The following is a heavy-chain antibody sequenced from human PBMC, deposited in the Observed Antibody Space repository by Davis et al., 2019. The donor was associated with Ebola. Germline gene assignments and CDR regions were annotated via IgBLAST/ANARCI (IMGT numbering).Heavy chain of an antibody. CDR1: GFTFSSYS. Sequence: GGSLRLSCAASGFTFSSYSMNWVRQAPGKGLEWVSYISSSSSTIYYADSVKGRFTISRDNSKNTLYLQMNSLRVEDTAVYYCAKSWVGASHNWDYWGQGTLVTVSS. CDR3: AKSWVGASHNWDY. J-gene: IGHJ4*02. V-gene: IGHV3-48*01. D-gene: IGHD1-20*01. CDR2: ISSSSSTI.